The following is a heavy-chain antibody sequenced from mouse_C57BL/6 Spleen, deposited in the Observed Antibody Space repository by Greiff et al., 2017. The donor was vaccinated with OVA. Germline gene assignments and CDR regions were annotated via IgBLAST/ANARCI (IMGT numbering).Heavy chain of an antibody. Sequence: VQLKQSGAELVRPGASVKLSCTASGFNIKDDYMHWVKQRPEQGLEWIGWIDPENGDTEYASKFQGKATITADTSSNTAYLQLSSLTSEDTAVYYWTTGGYFDVWGTGTTVTVSS. CDR2: IDPENGDT. CDR3: TTGGYFDV. V-gene: IGHV14-4*01. J-gene: IGHJ1*03. CDR1: GFNIKDDY.